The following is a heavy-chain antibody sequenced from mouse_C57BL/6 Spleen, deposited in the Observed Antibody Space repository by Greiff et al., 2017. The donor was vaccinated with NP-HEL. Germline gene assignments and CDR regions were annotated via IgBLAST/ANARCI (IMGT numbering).Heavy chain of an antibody. CDR1: GYAFSSSW. CDR3: ARIYYGNSY. V-gene: IGHV1-82*01. Sequence: QVQLQQSGPELVKPGASVKISCKASGYAFSSSWMNWVKQRPGKGLEWIGRIYPGDGDTNYNGKFKGKATLTADKSSSTAYMQLSSLTSEDSAVYFCARIYYGNSYWGQGTTLTVSS. CDR2: IYPGDGDT. J-gene: IGHJ2*01. D-gene: IGHD2-1*01.